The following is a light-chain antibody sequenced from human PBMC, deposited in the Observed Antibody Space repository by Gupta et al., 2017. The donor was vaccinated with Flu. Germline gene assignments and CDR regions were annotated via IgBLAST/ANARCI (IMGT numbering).Light chain of an antibody. CDR1: SSDVGSYSF. CDR3: SSYASSSTPVI. V-gene: IGLV2-14*01. J-gene: IGLJ2*01. Sequence: QSPLTQPASVSGSPGPSITISCTGTSSDVGSYSFVSWYQQYPGKAPKLMIYEVSNRPSGVSNRFSGSKSGNTASLAISGLQAEDEADYYCSSYASSSTPVIFGGGTKLTVL. CDR2: EVS.